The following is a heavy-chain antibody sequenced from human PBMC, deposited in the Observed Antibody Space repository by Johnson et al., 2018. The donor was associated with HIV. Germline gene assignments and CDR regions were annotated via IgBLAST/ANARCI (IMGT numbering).Heavy chain of an antibody. Sequence: QVQLVESGGGVVQPGRSLRLSCAASGFTFSSYAMHWVRQAPGKGLEWVAVISDYGSTTYYAASVKGRFTISRDKSKNTRYLQMNSLRAEDTAVYYCAKDSFFYDSALDIWGQGTMVTVSS. CDR1: GFTFSSYA. J-gene: IGHJ3*02. V-gene: IGHV3-30*04. CDR3: AKDSFFYDSALDI. D-gene: IGHD3-22*01. CDR2: ISDYGSTT.